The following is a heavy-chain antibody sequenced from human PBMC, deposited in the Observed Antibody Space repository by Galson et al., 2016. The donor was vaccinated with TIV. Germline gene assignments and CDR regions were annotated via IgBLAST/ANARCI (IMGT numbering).Heavy chain of an antibody. V-gene: IGHV1-8*01. CDR3: ARARRGYCSGGSCLPGY. J-gene: IGHJ4*02. CDR2: MNPNSGNA. D-gene: IGHD2-15*01. Sequence: SVKVSCKASGYTFNNCDISWVRQATGQGLEWMGWMNPNSGNAGYAQKFQGRVTMTSNTSVNTAYMEVRSLRFEDTAVYYCARARRGYCSGGSCLPGYWGQGTLVTVSS. CDR1: GYTFNNCD.